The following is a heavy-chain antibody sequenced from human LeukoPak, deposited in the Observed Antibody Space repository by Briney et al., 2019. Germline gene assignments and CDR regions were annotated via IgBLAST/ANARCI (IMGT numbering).Heavy chain of an antibody. CDR2: ISYDGSNK. V-gene: IGHV3-30-3*01. CDR1: GFTFSSYA. CDR3: AKEEMVRGVPLGYFDY. D-gene: IGHD3-10*01. Sequence: GGSLRLSCAASGFTFSSYAMHWVRQAPGKGLEWVAVISYDGSNKYYADSVKGRFTISRDNSKNTLYLQMNSLRAEDTAVYYCAKEEMVRGVPLGYFDYWGQGTLVTVSS. J-gene: IGHJ4*02.